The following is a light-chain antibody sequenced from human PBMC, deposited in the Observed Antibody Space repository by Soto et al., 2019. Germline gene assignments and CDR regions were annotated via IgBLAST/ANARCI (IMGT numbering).Light chain of an antibody. CDR1: QSVLYSSNNKNY. CDR2: WAS. Sequence: DIVMTQSPDSLAVSLGERATINCKSSQSVLYSSNNKNYLAWYQQKPGQPPKLLIYWASTRESGVPDRFSGSGSGTDFTLTISSLQAEDVAVYYCQQYYITASGTFGQGTKVEIK. CDR3: QQYYITASGT. J-gene: IGKJ1*01. V-gene: IGKV4-1*01.